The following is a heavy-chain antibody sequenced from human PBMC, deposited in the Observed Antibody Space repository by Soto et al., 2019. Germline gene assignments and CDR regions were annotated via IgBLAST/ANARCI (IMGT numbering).Heavy chain of an antibody. D-gene: IGHD2-15*01. V-gene: IGHV1-2*02. Sequence: ASVKVSCKASGYTFTGYYMHWVRQAPGQGLEWMGWINPSSGGTNYAQKFQGRVTMTRDTSISTAYMELSRLRSDDTAVYYCARGRPVAATYNWFDPWGQGTLVTVSS. CDR1: GYTFTGYY. CDR2: INPSSGGT. J-gene: IGHJ5*02. CDR3: ARGRPVAATYNWFDP.